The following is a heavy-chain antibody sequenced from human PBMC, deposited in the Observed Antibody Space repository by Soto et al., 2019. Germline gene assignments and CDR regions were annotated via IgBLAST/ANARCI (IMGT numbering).Heavy chain of an antibody. V-gene: IGHV4-34*01. CDR1: GGSFSGYY. Sequence: SETLSLTCAVYGGSFSGYYWSWIRQPPGKGLEWIGEINHSGSTNYNPSLKSRVTISVDTSKNQFSLKLSSVTAADTAVYYCARGRAGAPTYFDYWGQGTLVTVSS. CDR2: INHSGST. J-gene: IGHJ4*02. CDR3: ARGRAGAPTYFDY.